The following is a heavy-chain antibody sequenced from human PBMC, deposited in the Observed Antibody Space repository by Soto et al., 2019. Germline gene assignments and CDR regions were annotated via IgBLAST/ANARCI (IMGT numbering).Heavy chain of an antibody. D-gene: IGHD6-25*01. CDR3: ARSERVAAGWFDP. CDR1: GYTFTSYA. J-gene: IGHJ5*02. V-gene: IGHV1-3*01. Sequence: ASVKVSCKASGYTFTSYAMHWVRQAPGQRLEWMGWINAGNGNTKYSKKFQGRVTITRDTSASKAYMELSSLRSEDTAVYYCARSERVAAGWFDPWGQGTLVTVSS. CDR2: INAGNGNT.